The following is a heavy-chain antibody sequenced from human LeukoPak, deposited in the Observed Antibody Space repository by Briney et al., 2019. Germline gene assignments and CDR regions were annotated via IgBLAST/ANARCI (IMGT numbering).Heavy chain of an antibody. CDR3: ASSVGSTDY. J-gene: IGHJ4*02. CDR1: GESLSKYY. CDR2: INHRGST. V-gene: IGHV4-34*01. Sequence: ASETLSLTCAVYGESLSKYYWTWIRQSPGKGLLWIGEINHRGSTNLTPSLKSRVTLSVDTSKYQFSLKLTSVTAADAAVYYCASSVGSTDYWGQGTLVTVSS. D-gene: IGHD1-26*01.